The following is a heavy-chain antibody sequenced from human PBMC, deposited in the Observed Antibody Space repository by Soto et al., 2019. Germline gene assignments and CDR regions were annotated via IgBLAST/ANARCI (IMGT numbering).Heavy chain of an antibody. Sequence: QVQLVESGGGVVQPGRSLRLSCAASGFTFSSYGMHWVRQAPGTWLEWVAVISYDGSNKYYADSVKGRLTISRDNSKNTLYLQMNSLRVEDTAGYYWAKDNGSGCDWLRVGDESPIWGQGKMVTVSS. D-gene: IGHD5-12*01. CDR2: ISYDGSNK. CDR1: GFTFSSYG. CDR3: AKDNGSGCDWLRVGDESPI. J-gene: IGHJ3*02. V-gene: IGHV3-30*18.